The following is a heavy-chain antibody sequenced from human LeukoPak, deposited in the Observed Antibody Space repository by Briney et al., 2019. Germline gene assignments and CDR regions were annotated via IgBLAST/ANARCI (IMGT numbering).Heavy chain of an antibody. CDR3: ARETRIQLWLPGPKIYYYYGMDV. J-gene: IGHJ6*02. CDR1: GYTFTSYV. CDR2: ISAYNGNT. V-gene: IGHV1-18*01. Sequence: ASVKVSCKASGYTFTSYVISWVRQAPGQGLEWMGWISAYNGNTNYAQKLQGRVTMTTDTSTSTAYMELRSLRSDDTAVYYCARETRIQLWLPGPKIYYYYGMDVWGQGTTVTVSS. D-gene: IGHD5-18*01.